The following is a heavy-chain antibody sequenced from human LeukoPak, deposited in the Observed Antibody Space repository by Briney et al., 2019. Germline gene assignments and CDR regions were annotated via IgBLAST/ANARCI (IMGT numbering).Heavy chain of an antibody. J-gene: IGHJ4*02. V-gene: IGHV3-30*04. CDR3: ARDLTAMGIFDY. CDR1: GFTFSSYA. D-gene: IGHD5-18*01. CDR2: ISYDGSNK. Sequence: PGGSLRLSCAASGFTFSSYAMHWVRQAPGMGLEWVAVISYDGSNKYYADSVKGRFTISRDNSKNTLYLQMNSLRAEDTAVYYCARDLTAMGIFDYWGQGTLVTVSS.